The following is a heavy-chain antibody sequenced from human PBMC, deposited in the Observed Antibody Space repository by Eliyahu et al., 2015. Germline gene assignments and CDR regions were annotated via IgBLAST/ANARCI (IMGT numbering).Heavy chain of an antibody. CDR2: IYYSGST. J-gene: IGHJ4*02. CDR3: ARDSSGWYGAIDY. CDR1: GASINTYY. V-gene: IGHV4-59*01. D-gene: IGHD6-19*01. Sequence: QVQLQESGPGLVKPSETLSLTCTVSGASINTYYWSWIRQPPGKGLXWIGYIYYSGSTNYNPSLKSRATISVDTSKNQFSLNLSSVTAADTAVYYCARDSSGWYGAIDYWGQGTLVTVSS.